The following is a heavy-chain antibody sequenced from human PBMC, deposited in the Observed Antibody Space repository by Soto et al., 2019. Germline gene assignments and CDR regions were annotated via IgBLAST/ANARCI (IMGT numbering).Heavy chain of an antibody. D-gene: IGHD2-2*01. CDR2: ISSSGSTI. V-gene: IGHV3-11*01. CDR3: ARVGHCSSTSCYYSLMLVYSTRIEYGMDV. Sequence: GSLRLSCAASGFTFSDYYMSWIRQATGKGLAWVSYISSSGSTIYYADSVKGRFTISRENAKNSMYPQMNRLRGEDKALYYCARVGHCSSTSCYYSLMLVYSTRIEYGMDVWGQGTTVTVSS. CDR1: GFTFSDYY. J-gene: IGHJ6*02.